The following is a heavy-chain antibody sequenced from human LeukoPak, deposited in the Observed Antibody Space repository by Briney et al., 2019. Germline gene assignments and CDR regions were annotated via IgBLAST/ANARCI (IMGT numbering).Heavy chain of an antibody. Sequence: ASVKVSCKASGYTFTSYHMHWVRQAPRQGLEWMGIINPSGGTTNYAQKFRGRVTMTRDMSTSTVYMELSSLRSEDTAVYYCARPVSGDGTAAAQFDYWGQGTLVTVSS. CDR1: GYTFTSYH. D-gene: IGHD6-13*01. CDR2: INPSGGTT. CDR3: ARPVSGDGTAAAQFDY. J-gene: IGHJ4*02. V-gene: IGHV1-46*01.